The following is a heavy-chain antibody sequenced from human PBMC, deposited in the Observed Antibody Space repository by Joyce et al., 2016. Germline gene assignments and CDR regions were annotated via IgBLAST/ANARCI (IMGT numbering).Heavy chain of an antibody. Sequence: QVQLVQSGAEVKKPGSSVKVSCKASGGTFSNYAISWVRQAHGQGLEWMGGIIRNFGTTNYAQKFQGRVTITADESTSTAYMELSSLRSEDTAVYYCARGARAAAGTFDAFDIWGQGTMVTVSS. CDR2: IIRNFGTT. CDR3: ARGARAAAGTFDAFDI. J-gene: IGHJ3*02. V-gene: IGHV1-69*01. CDR1: GGTFSNYA. D-gene: IGHD6-13*01.